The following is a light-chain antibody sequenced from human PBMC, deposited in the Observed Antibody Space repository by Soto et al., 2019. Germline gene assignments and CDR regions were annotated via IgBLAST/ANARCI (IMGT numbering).Light chain of an antibody. Sequence: QSALTQPASVSGSPGQSITISCTGTSSDVGRYKLVSWYQQHPGKAPKLMIYDVTNRPSGVSNRCSGSKSGNTASLTISGLQAEDEADYYCTSYTTSSTLIFGGGTKVTVL. CDR2: DVT. CDR3: TSYTTSSTLI. CDR1: SSDVGRYKL. J-gene: IGLJ2*01. V-gene: IGLV2-14*03.